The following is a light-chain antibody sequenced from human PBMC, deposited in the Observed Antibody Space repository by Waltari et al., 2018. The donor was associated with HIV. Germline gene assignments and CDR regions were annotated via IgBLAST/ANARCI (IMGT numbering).Light chain of an antibody. V-gene: IGLV2-14*01. CDR3: CSYTVRSTYV. CDR2: EVS. CDR1: LNAIGVYKP. Sequence: QSPLTHPPSVSGSPGQPTTISSAGPLNAIGVYKPFPWYQHHPGKAPKLIIYEVSYRPSGVSDRFSGSKSGNTASLTISGLLPEDDGIYYCCSYTVRSTYVFGPGTQVTVL. J-gene: IGLJ1*01.